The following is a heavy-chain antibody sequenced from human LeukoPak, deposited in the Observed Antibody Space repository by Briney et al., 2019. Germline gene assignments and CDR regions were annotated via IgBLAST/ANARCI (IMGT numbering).Heavy chain of an antibody. CDR3: ARDLSGPFDY. CDR1: GFTFSSFG. CDR2: IWYDGSHK. D-gene: IGHD2/OR15-2a*01. Sequence: GGSLRLSCAASGFTFSSFGMHWVRQAPGKGLEWVAVIWYDGSHKYYADSVKGRFTISRDNYKNTLYLHMSRLSAEETAVYYCARDLSGPFDYWGQGTMVTVSS. V-gene: IGHV3-33*01. J-gene: IGHJ4*02.